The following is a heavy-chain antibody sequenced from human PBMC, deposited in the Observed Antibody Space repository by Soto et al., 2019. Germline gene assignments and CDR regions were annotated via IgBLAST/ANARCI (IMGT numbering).Heavy chain of an antibody. CDR2: IFSNDKK. Sequence: SGPTLVNPTETLTLTCTVSGFSLSNAKMGVSWIRQPPGKALEWLAHIFSNDKKSYSTSLKSRLTISKDTSKSQVVLTMTNMDPVDTATYYCARIRDNYYDRDGNYYDIWFDPWGQGTLVTVSS. V-gene: IGHV2-26*01. J-gene: IGHJ5*02. D-gene: IGHD3-22*01. CDR1: GFSLSNAKMG. CDR3: ARIRDNYYDRDGNYYDIWFDP.